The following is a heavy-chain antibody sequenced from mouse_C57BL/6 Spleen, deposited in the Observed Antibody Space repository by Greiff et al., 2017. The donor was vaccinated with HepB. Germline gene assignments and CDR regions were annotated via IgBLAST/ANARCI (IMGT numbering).Heavy chain of an antibody. CDR3: ARDTGHWYFDV. Sequence: DVQLVESEGGLVQPGRSMKLSCTASGFTFSDYYMAWVRQVPEKGLEWVANINYDGSSTYYLDSLKSRFIISRDNAKNILYLQMSSLKSEDTATYYCARDTGHWYFDVWGTGTTVTVSS. CDR1: GFTFSDYY. D-gene: IGHD4-1*01. CDR2: INYDGSST. V-gene: IGHV5-16*01. J-gene: IGHJ1*03.